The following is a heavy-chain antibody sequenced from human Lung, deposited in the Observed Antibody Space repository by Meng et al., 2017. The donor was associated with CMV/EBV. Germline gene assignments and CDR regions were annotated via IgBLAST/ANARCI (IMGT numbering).Heavy chain of an antibody. CDR2: FYSGGST. CDR1: GLTVSNNY. Sequence: GESLKISCAASGLTVSNNYLTWVRQAPGKGLEWVSVFYSGGSTYYADSVKGRFTVSRDNSKNTLYLQMNSLRVEDTGIYYCARDMYWDQSYHGMDVWGRGTXVTVSS. D-gene: IGHD1-26*01. V-gene: IGHV3-66*02. CDR3: ARDMYWDQSYHGMDV. J-gene: IGHJ6*02.